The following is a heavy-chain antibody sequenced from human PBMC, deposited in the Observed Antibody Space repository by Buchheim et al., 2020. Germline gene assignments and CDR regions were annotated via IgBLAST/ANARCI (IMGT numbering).Heavy chain of an antibody. V-gene: IGHV3-74*02. CDR2: INSDGSST. CDR1: GFTFSSYA. J-gene: IGHJ4*02. D-gene: IGHD3-22*01. CDR3: ARVLLGYYDSSGYNPFDY. Sequence: EVQLLESVGGLVQPGGSLRLSCAASGFTFSSYAMSWVRQAPGKGLVWVSRINSDGSSTSYADSVKGRFTISRDNAKNTLYLQMNSLRAEDTAVYYCARVLLGYYDSSGYNPFDYWGQGTL.